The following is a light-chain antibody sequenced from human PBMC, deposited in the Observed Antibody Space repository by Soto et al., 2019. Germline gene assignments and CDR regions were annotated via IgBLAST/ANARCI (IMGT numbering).Light chain of an antibody. CDR1: QSVSSN. V-gene: IGKV3-15*01. CDR2: GAS. CDR3: QQYNNWPAIT. Sequence: EILMTQSPATLSVSPGERATLSCRASQSVSSNFAWYQQKPGQAPRLLIYGASTRATGIPARFSGSGSGTEFTLTISSLQSEDFAVNYCQQYNNWPAITFGQGTRLEIK. J-gene: IGKJ5*01.